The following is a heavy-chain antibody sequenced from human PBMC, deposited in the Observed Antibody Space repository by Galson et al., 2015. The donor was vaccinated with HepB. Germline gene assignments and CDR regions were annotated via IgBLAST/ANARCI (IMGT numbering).Heavy chain of an antibody. J-gene: IGHJ4*03. V-gene: IGHV3-30*02. CDR3: AKDRYSSSWYATDYYDSSGYSFDY. Sequence: SLRLSCAASGFTFSSYGMHWVRQAPGKGLEWVSFIRYDGSYKYYADSVKGRFTISRDNSKNTLYLQMNSLRAEDTAVYYCAKDRYSSSWYATDYYDSSGYSFDYWGQGTMVTVSS. CDR2: IRYDGSYK. D-gene: IGHD3-22*01. CDR1: GFTFSSYG.